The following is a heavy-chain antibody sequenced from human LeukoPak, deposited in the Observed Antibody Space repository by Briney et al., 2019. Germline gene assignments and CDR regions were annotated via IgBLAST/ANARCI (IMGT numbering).Heavy chain of an antibody. J-gene: IGHJ4*02. CDR2: DGRNI. Sequence: DGRNIYYADSVKGRFTISRDSSKNTLYLQMNSLRAEDTAVYYCAKEYDPRGYSFLPGCWGQGTLVTVSS. V-gene: IGHV3-30*02. D-gene: IGHD3-22*01. CDR3: AKEYDPRGYSFLPGC.